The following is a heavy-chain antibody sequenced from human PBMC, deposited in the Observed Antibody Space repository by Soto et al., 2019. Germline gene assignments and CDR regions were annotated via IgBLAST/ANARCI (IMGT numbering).Heavy chain of an antibody. CDR2: ISTHNGNT. CDR1: GYTFIRCG. J-gene: IGHJ5*02. V-gene: IGHV1-18*01. Sequence: GASVKVSCKASGYTFIRCGISWVRQAPGQGLEWMGWISTHNGNTYYAQNFQGRVTMTSDTPTSTAYMELRSLRSDDTAFYYCVRDEISSAGLDPWGQGTLVTVSS. CDR3: VRDEISSAGLDP.